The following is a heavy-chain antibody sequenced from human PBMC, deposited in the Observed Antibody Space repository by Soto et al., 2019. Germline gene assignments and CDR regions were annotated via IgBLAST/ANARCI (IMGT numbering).Heavy chain of an antibody. CDR2: VYWDDGK. V-gene: IGHV2-5*02. Sequence: SGPTLVNPTQTLTLTCSFSGFSLTTGGVGVGWIRQPPGKALECLALVYWDDGKRYSPSLKSRLTITKDTSKNQVVLTMTNVDPVDTATYYCALLWTSTNNFDYWGQGTLVTVSS. D-gene: IGHD1-1*01. CDR3: ALLWTSTNNFDY. CDR1: GFSLTTGGVG. J-gene: IGHJ4*02.